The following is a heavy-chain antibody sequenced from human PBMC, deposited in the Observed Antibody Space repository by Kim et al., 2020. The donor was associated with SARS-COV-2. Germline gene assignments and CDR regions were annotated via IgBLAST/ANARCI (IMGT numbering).Heavy chain of an antibody. CDR3: ARGRGKLRYFDWPRGGLSYYFDY. D-gene: IGHD3-9*01. Sequence: SETLSLTCAVYGGSFSGYYWSWIRQPPGKGLEWIGEINHSGSTNYNPSLKSRVTISVDTSKNQFSLKLSSVTAADTAVYYCARGRGKLRYFDWPRGGLSYYFDYWGQGTLVTVSS. J-gene: IGHJ4*02. V-gene: IGHV4-34*01. CDR2: INHSGST. CDR1: GGSFSGYY.